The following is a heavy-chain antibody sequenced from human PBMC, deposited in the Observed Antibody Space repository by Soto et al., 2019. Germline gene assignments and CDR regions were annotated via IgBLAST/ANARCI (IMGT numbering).Heavy chain of an antibody. CDR2: VSGGGGTT. J-gene: IGHJ4*02. V-gene: IGHV3-23*01. CDR1: GFTFGTFA. CDR3: AKSFSSNWYDYFDY. Sequence: GWSLRLSCAASGFTFGTFAMSWVRQAPGKGLEWVSAVSGGGGTTYYADSVKGRFTISRDKSKNTLYLQMNSLRAEDTALYYCAKSFSSNWYDYFDYWGQGSMVTVSS. D-gene: IGHD6-13*01.